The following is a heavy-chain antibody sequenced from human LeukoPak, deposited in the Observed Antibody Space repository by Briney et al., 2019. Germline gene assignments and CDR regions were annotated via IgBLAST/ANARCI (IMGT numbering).Heavy chain of an antibody. D-gene: IGHD3-22*01. CDR2: IIPIFGTA. J-gene: IGHJ4*02. CDR3: ARDMREGGYYSFDY. CDR1: GGTFSSYA. V-gene: IGHV1-69*06. Sequence: ASVKVSYKASGGTFSSYAISWVRQAPGQGLEWMGGIIPIFGTANYAQKFQGRVTITADKSTSTAYMELSSLRSEDTAVYYCARDMREGGYYSFDYWGQGTLVTVSS.